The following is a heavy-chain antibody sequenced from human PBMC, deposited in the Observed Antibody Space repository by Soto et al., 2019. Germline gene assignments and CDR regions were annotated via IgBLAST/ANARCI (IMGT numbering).Heavy chain of an antibody. J-gene: IGHJ5*02. V-gene: IGHV1-3*01. Sequence: ASVKVSCKASGYTFTRYTMNWVRQAPGQRLEWMGWINPDNGNTKSSQKFQDRVIITRDTSASTAYMDLSSLRSEDTAVYYCARGIATGQLDPWGQGTLVTISS. D-gene: IGHD2-15*01. CDR1: GYTFTRYT. CDR2: INPDNGNT. CDR3: ARGIATGQLDP.